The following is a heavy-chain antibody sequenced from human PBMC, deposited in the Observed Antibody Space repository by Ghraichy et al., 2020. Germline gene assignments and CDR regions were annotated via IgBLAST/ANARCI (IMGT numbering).Heavy chain of an antibody. CDR1: GFTVSSNY. Sequence: GGSLRLSCAASGFTVSSNYMSWVRQAPGKGLEWVSVIYSGGSTYYADSVKGRFTISRDNSKNTLYLQMNSLRAEDTAVYYCAREDRYSDYYDSSGYSHYYYYYGMDVWGQGTTVTVSS. J-gene: IGHJ6*02. CDR3: AREDRYSDYYDSSGYSHYYYYYGMDV. CDR2: IYSGGST. D-gene: IGHD3-22*01. V-gene: IGHV3-53*01.